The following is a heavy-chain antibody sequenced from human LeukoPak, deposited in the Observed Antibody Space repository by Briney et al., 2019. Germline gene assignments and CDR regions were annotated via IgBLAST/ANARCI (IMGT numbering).Heavy chain of an antibody. CDR2: IYSSGST. V-gene: IGHV4-61*01. D-gene: IGHD4-17*01. CDR1: GGSVSSGSYY. J-gene: IGHJ4*02. Sequence: SETLSLTCTVSGGSVSSGSYYWSWIRQPPGKGLEWIGYIYSSGSTNYNPSLKSRVTISVDTSKDQFSLKVNSVIAADTAVYFCARAPYGDYADYWGQGTLVTVSS. CDR3: ARAPYGDYADY.